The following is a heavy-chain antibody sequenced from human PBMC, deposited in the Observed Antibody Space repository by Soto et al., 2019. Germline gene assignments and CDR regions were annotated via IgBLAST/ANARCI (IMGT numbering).Heavy chain of an antibody. D-gene: IGHD3-10*01. CDR3: ARRQTIMIRGANAFDI. Sequence: QITLKESGPTLVQPTQTLTLTCSFSGFSLITTGAGVGWIRQPPGKSPEWLALIYWDGEKRYSPALKSRLTIXXDSTKKQVVLTMTNMDPVDTATYYCARRQTIMIRGANAFDIWGQGTFLSVSS. J-gene: IGHJ3*02. CDR2: IYWDGEK. CDR1: GFSLITTGAG. V-gene: IGHV2-5*02.